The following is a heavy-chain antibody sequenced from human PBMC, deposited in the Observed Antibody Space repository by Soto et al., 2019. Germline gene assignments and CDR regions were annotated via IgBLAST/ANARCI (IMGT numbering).Heavy chain of an antibody. V-gene: IGHV4-59*01. CDR1: GGSISSYY. Sequence: PSETLSLTCTVSGGSISSYYWSWIRQPPGKGLEWIGYIYYSGSTNYSPSLKSRVTISVDTSKSQFSLKLSSVTAADTAVYYCARAVTAAGTWWFDPWGQGTLVTVSS. CDR3: ARAVTAAGTWWFDP. CDR2: IYYSGST. D-gene: IGHD6-13*01. J-gene: IGHJ5*02.